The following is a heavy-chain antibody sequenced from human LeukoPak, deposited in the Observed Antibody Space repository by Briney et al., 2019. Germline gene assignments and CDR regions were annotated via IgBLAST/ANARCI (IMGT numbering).Heavy chain of an antibody. V-gene: IGHV4-34*01. CDR1: GGSFSGYY. J-gene: IGHJ5*02. CDR3: ARDLYYDILTGYSRDWFDP. Sequence: DPSETLTLTCTVYGGSFSGYYWSWIRQPPGKGLEWIGEINHSGSTNYNPSLKSRVTISVDTSKNQFSLKLSSVTAADTAVYYCARDLYYDILTGYSRDWFDPWGQGTLVTVSS. CDR2: INHSGST. D-gene: IGHD3-9*01.